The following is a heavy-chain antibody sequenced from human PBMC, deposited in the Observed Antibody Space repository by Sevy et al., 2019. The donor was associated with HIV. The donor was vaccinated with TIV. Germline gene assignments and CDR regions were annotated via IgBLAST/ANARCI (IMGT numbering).Heavy chain of an antibody. D-gene: IGHD4-17*01. V-gene: IGHV3-23*01. J-gene: IGHJ4*02. CDR1: GFTFSSYA. Sequence: GGSLRLSCAASGFTFSSYAMSWVRQVPGKGLEWVSTIRGSGGSTYYADSVKGRFTISRDTSKNTLYLQMSSLRAEDTAVYYCAKDAPYGDPGEDYFDYWGQGTLVTVSS. CDR3: AKDAPYGDPGEDYFDY. CDR2: IRGSGGST.